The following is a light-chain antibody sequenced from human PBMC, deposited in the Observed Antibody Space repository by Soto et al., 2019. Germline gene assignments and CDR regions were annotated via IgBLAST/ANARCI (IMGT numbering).Light chain of an antibody. CDR1: SSNIGNNA. Sequence: QSVLTQPPAVSAAPRQRVTISCSGSSSNIGNNAVNWYQQLPGKAPKLLIHFDDRVASGVSERFSGSKSGTSASLAISGLQSEDEADYYWAAWEDSLTGPVFGGGTKLTVL. CDR3: AAWEDSLTGPV. CDR2: FDD. V-gene: IGLV1-36*01. J-gene: IGLJ3*02.